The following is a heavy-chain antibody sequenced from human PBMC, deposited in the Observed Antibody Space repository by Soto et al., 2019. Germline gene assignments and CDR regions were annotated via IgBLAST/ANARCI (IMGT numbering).Heavy chain of an antibody. CDR1: EFTVSSYY. D-gene: IGHD6-19*01. Sequence: EVQLVESGGGLVEPGGSLRLSCGASEFTVSSYYMNWVRQAPGKGLEWVSVIYSGGSTYYAESAKGRFTISRDISRNMVYLQMNSLRAEDTAVYYCAREQWYYMDVWGKGTTVTVSS. V-gene: IGHV3-66*01. CDR3: AREQWYYMDV. J-gene: IGHJ6*03. CDR2: IYSGGST.